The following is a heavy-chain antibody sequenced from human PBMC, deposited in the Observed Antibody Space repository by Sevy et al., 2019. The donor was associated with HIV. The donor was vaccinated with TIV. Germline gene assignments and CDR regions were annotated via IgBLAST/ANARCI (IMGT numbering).Heavy chain of an antibody. CDR2: ISGNGGST. Sequence: GGSLRLSCAASQFTFSSYAMTWVRQAPGKGLEWVSSISGNGGSTYYADSVTGRFTISRDSSKNTLYLQMNSLRAEDTAVYYCASLVRYYDSSGSHWGQGTLVTVSS. CDR3: ASLVRYYDSSGSH. CDR1: QFTFSSYA. D-gene: IGHD3-22*01. V-gene: IGHV3-23*01. J-gene: IGHJ4*02.